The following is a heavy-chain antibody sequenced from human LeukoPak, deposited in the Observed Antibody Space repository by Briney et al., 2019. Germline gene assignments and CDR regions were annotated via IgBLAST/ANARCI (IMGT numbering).Heavy chain of an antibody. V-gene: IGHV4-59*01. D-gene: IGHD6-19*01. J-gene: IGHJ4*02. Sequence: NPSETLSLTCTVSGGSISSYYWSWIRQPPGKGLEWIGYIYYSGSTNYNPSLKSRVTISVDTSKNQFSLKLSSVTAADTAVCYCARESAVAGIIDYWGQGTLVTVSS. CDR3: ARESAVAGIIDY. CDR2: IYYSGST. CDR1: GGSISSYY.